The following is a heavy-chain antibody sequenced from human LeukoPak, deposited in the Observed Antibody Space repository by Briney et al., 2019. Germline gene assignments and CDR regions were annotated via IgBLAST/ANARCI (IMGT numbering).Heavy chain of an antibody. D-gene: IGHD1-1*01. V-gene: IGHV3-21*06. CDR1: GFTFSTYS. Sequence: PGGSLRLSCAASGFTFSTYSMNWVRQAPGKGLEWVSSISRSSRHIYYADSVKGRFTISRDDAKNSLYLQMNSLRAEDTAVYYCARDLLLEGTAILGYWRQGTLVTVSS. CDR2: ISRSSRHI. J-gene: IGHJ4*02. CDR3: ARDLLLEGTAILGY.